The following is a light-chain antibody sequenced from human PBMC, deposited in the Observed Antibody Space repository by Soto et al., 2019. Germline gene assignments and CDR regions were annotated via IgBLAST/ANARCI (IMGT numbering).Light chain of an antibody. Sequence: QSVLTQPASVSGSPGQSITISCTGTSSDVGGYNYVSWYQHHPGKAPKLMIFDVSNRPSGVSNRFSGSKSGNTASLTISGLQADDEAYYYCSSYTASSTYVFGTGTKVTGL. CDR2: DVS. CDR3: SSYTASSTYV. V-gene: IGLV2-14*03. CDR1: SSDVGGYNY. J-gene: IGLJ1*01.